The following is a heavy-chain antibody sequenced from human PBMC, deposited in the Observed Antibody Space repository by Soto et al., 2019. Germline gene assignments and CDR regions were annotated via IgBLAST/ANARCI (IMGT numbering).Heavy chain of an antibody. D-gene: IGHD7-27*01. V-gene: IGHV1-46*01. Sequence: QVQLVQSGAEVTKPGASVKISCKTSGRTSPPYNVHWVRQAPGQGLEWMGIINPSGDSTTYAQNFQGRVSMTRDSSTTTLFMELRSLTSEDTAMYYCARDAWGPDYWGQGTLVTVSS. J-gene: IGHJ4*02. CDR2: INPSGDST. CDR1: GRTSPPYN. CDR3: ARDAWGPDY.